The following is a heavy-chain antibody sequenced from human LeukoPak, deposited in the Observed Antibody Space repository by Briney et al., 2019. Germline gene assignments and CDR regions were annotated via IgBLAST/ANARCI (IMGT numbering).Heavy chain of an antibody. J-gene: IGHJ4*02. D-gene: IGHD2-8*02. CDR3: VREESGGYFDY. CDR2: ITPSVDTT. V-gene: IGHV1-46*01. Sequence: ASVKVSCKASGYTFTNYLLHWVRQAPGQGLEWVGRITPSVDTTNYAQKFRDRVTMTRDTSTSTVYMELNSLRSEDTAVYHCVREESGGYFDYWGQGTLVTVSS. CDR1: GYTFTNYL.